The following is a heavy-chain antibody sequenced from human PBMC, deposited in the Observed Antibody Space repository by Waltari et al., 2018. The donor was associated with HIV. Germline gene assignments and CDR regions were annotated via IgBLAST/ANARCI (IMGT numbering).Heavy chain of an antibody. V-gene: IGHV5-51*01. D-gene: IGHD2-21*01. CDR2: IYPGDSET. CDR1: GYNFGSYW. Sequence: EVQLVQSGPEVKKPGESAKVSCRISGYNFGSYWIDWVRQMSGKGLEWMGIIYPGDSETRYHPSFQGKVTISADTSINTAYLQWHRLQASDTAVYYCARVLIGADNSFDFWGQGTMVTVSS. CDR3: ARVLIGADNSFDF. J-gene: IGHJ3*01.